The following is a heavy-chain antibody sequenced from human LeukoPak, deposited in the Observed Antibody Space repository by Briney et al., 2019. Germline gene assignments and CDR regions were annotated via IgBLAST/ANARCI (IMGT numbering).Heavy chain of an antibody. CDR3: ARSNKYSSSSPFDY. CDR2: IYTSGST. J-gene: IGHJ4*02. V-gene: IGHV4-4*07. CDR1: GGSISSYY. Sequence: PSETLSLTCTVSGGSISSYYWSWIRQPAGKGLEWIGRIYTSGSTNCNPSLKSRVTMSVDTSKNQFSLKLSSVTAADTAVYYCARSNKYSSSSPFDYWGQGTLVTVSS. D-gene: IGHD6-6*01.